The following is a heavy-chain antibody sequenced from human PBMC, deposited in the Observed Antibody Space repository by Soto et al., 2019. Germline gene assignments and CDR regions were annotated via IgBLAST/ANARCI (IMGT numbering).Heavy chain of an antibody. Sequence: QVQLVQSGAEVKKPGASVKVSCRASGYTFTSYVISWVQQAPGQGLEWMGWISAYNGNTNFAQKLQGRVTMTTDTSTSTAYMELRSLRSDDTAVYYCARVVATVAGPYGMDVWGQGTTVTVSS. CDR3: ARVVATVAGPYGMDV. V-gene: IGHV1-18*01. J-gene: IGHJ6*02. CDR2: ISAYNGNT. CDR1: GYTFTSYV. D-gene: IGHD6-19*01.